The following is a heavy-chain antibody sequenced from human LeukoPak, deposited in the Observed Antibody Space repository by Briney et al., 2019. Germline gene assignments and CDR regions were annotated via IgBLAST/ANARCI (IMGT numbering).Heavy chain of an antibody. CDR2: IYSGGST. CDR3: SRDLGGSYDY. J-gene: IGHJ4*02. Sequence: GGSLRLSCAASGFTVSSNYMSWVRQAPGKGLEWVSVIYSGGSTYYADSVKGRFTISRDNSKNTPYLQMNSLRAEDTAVYYCSRDLGGSYDYWGQGTLVTVSS. CDR1: GFTVSSNY. V-gene: IGHV3-66*01. D-gene: IGHD1-26*01.